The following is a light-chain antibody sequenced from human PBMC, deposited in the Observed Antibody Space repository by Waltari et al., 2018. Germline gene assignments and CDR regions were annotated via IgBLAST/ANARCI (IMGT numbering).Light chain of an antibody. J-gene: IGKJ1*01. CDR2: HAS. Sequence: EIVLTQSPGTVSLSPGDRATLSCRVSQSVRIYLAWYQQKPGQAPRLLIYHASTRATGIPDRFSASGSGTDFSLTISRLEPEDFAMYYCQQYVESPATFGQGTKVEIK. V-gene: IGKV3-20*01. CDR1: QSVRIY. CDR3: QQYVESPAT.